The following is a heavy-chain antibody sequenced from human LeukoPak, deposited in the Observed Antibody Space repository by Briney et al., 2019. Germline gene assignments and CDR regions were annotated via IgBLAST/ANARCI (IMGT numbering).Heavy chain of an antibody. J-gene: IGHJ4*02. V-gene: IGHV1-46*01. Sequence: WASVKVSRKASGFTFTNSFIHWVRQSPGQGLEWMGIIDSGAGNASYAQKFQGRVTMTKDTSISTAYMELNRLRSDDTAVYFCARAIAVVDYWGQGTLVTVSS. D-gene: IGHD6-19*01. CDR3: ARAIAVVDY. CDR2: IDSGAGNA. CDR1: GFTFTNSF.